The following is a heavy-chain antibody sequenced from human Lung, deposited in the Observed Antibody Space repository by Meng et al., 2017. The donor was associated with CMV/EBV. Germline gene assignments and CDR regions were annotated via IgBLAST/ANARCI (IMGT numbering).Heavy chain of an antibody. CDR1: GDTFSNLA. V-gene: IGHV1-69*05. D-gene: IGHD2-15*01. CDR2: IIPTFNTI. CDR3: VRDRIGWFDP. J-gene: IGHJ5*02. Sequence: SCKASGDTFSNLAISWVRQTPGQGLEWMGGIIPTFNTIKYAQKFQGRLTITTDRSTSTAYMDLSSLRSDDTAVYYCVRDRIGWFDPWGQGTPVTVSS.